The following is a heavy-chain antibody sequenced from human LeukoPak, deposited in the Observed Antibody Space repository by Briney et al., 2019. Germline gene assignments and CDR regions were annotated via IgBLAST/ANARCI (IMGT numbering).Heavy chain of an antibody. V-gene: IGHV1-2*02. CDR2: INPNSGGT. D-gene: IGHD3-3*01. J-gene: IGHJ4*02. CDR1: GYTFTGYY. Sequence: SCKASGYTFTGYYMHWVRQAPGQGLEWMGWINPNSGGTNYAQKFQGRVTMTRDTSISTAYMELSRLRSDDTAVYYCARTIFWSGYPYFDYWGQGTLVTVSS. CDR3: ARTIFWSGYPYFDY.